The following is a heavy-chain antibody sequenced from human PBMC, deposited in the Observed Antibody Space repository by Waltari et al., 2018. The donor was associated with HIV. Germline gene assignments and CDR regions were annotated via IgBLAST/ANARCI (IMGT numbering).Heavy chain of an antibody. CDR3: ARAHYDFWNGMDV. V-gene: IGHV4-61*02. J-gene: IGHJ6*02. D-gene: IGHD3-3*01. Sequence: QVQLQESGPGLVKHSQTLSLTCTVSGGSISSGTYYWRWIRQPAGKGLEWIGRIYTSGSTNYNPSLKSRVTISVDTSKNQFSLKLSSVTAADTAVYYCARAHYDFWNGMDVWGQGTTVTVSS. CDR2: IYTSGST. CDR1: GGSISSGTYY.